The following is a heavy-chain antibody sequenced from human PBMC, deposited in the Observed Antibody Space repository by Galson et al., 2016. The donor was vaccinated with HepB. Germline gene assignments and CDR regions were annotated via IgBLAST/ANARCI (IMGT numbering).Heavy chain of an antibody. CDR3: ASGTSPYWYFDL. CDR1: GSIFTSYW. V-gene: IGHV5-10-1*01. Sequence: QSGAEVKKPGESLRISCKGSGSIFTSYWISWVRQMPGKGLEWMGRIDPSDSYTNYSPSFQGHVTISADKSISTAYLQWSSLKASDTAMYYCASGTSPYWYFDLWGRGTLVTVSS. CDR2: IDPSDSYT. J-gene: IGHJ2*01. D-gene: IGHD1-1*01.